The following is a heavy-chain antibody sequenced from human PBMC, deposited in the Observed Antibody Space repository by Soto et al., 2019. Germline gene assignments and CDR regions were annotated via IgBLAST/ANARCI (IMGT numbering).Heavy chain of an antibody. CDR3: ATGYCSGGSCYSAEYFQH. Sequence: ASVKVSCKASGYTFTGYYMHWVRQAPGQGLEWMGWINPNSGGTNYAQKFQGWVTMTRDTSTSTAYRELRSLRSDDTAVYYCATGYCSGGSCYSAEYFQHWGQGTLVTVSS. J-gene: IGHJ1*01. CDR1: GYTFTGYY. D-gene: IGHD2-15*01. CDR2: INPNSGGT. V-gene: IGHV1-2*04.